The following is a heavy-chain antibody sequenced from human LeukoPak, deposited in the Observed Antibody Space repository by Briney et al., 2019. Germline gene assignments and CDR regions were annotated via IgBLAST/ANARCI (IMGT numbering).Heavy chain of an antibody. CDR2: ISGSGGST. V-gene: IGHV3-23*01. J-gene: IGHJ5*02. CDR1: GFTFSSYA. Sequence: GGSLRLSCAASGFTFSSYAMSWVRQAPGKGLEWVSAISGSGGSTYYADSVKGRFTISRDNSKNTLYLQMNSLRAEDTAVYYCAKDEATYYYDSSGLSNWFDPWGQGTLVTVSS. CDR3: AKDEATYYYDSSGLSNWFDP. D-gene: IGHD3-22*01.